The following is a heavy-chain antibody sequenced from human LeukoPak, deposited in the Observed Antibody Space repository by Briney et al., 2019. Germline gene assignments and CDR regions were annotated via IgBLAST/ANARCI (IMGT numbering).Heavy chain of an antibody. Sequence: SETLSLTCTVSGGSISSSSYYWGWIRQPPGKGLEWIGSIYYSGSTYYNPSLKSRVTISVDTSKNQFSLKLSSVTAADTAVYYCARVHILDYIGWFDPWSQGTLVTVSS. D-gene: IGHD4-11*01. J-gene: IGHJ5*02. CDR1: GGSISSSSYY. CDR3: ARVHILDYIGWFDP. CDR2: IYYSGST. V-gene: IGHV4-39*07.